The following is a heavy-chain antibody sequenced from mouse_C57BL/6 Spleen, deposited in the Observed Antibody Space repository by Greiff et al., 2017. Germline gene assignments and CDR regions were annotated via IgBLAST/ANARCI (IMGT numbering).Heavy chain of an antibody. J-gene: IGHJ3*01. CDR1: GYSITSGYY. D-gene: IGHD2-4*01. CDR3: ARADYDSAY. Sequence: EVQLQESGPGLVKPSQSLSLTCSVTGYSITSGYYWNWIRQFPGNKLEWMGYISYDGSNNYNPSLKNRISITRDTSKNQFFLKLKSVTTEDTATYYCARADYDSAYWGQGTLVTVSA. CDR2: ISYDGSN. V-gene: IGHV3-6*01.